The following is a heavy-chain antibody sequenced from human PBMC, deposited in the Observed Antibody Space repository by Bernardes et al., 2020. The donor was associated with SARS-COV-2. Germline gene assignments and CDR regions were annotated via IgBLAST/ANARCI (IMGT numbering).Heavy chain of an antibody. V-gene: IGHV4-59*12. J-gene: IGHJ4*02. Sequence: SETLSLTCTVSDGSMTSYYWSWIRQPPGRGLEWIAYIFYNGDTNYTPSLESRVTISVDTSKNQFSLKLTSATAADTAVYFCARMRPGRLLWDCWGQGALVTVSS. CDR1: DGSMTSYY. D-gene: IGHD3-10*01. CDR3: ARMRPGRLLWDC. CDR2: IFYNGDT.